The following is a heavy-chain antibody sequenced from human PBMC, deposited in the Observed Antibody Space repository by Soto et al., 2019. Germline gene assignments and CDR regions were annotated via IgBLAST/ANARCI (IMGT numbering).Heavy chain of an antibody. V-gene: IGHV4-34*01. Sequence: SETLSLTCAVYGGFLSESYWTWIRQPPGKGLEWIGEINHVGGTNYNPSLKSRVTMSVDTSQNQFSLKLSSVTAADTAVYYCARHDRHTAMAGWGQGTLVTVSS. CDR2: INHVGGT. CDR1: GGFLSESY. D-gene: IGHD5-18*01. CDR3: ARHDRHTAMAG. J-gene: IGHJ4*02.